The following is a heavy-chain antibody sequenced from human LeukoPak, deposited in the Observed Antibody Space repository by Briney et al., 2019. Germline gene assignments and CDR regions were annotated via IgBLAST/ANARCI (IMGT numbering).Heavy chain of an antibody. CDR3: ARGGYSSSSFDY. D-gene: IGHD6-13*01. J-gene: IGHJ4*02. V-gene: IGHV4-34*01. CDR2: INHSGST. CDR1: GGSFSGYY. Sequence: PSETLSLTCAVYGGSFSGYYWSWIRQPPGKGLEWIGEINHSGSTNYNPSLKSRVTISVDTSKNQFSLKLSSVTAADTAVHYCARGGYSSSSFDYWGQGTLVTVSS.